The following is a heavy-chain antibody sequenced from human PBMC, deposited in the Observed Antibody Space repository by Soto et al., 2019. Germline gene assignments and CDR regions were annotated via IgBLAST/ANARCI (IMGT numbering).Heavy chain of an antibody. V-gene: IGHV3-23*01. CDR3: ARVYPGSGWPYHYYGMDV. CDR2: ISGSGGST. Sequence: GGSLRLSCAASGFTFSSYAMSWVRQAPGKGLEWVSAISGSGGSTYYADSVKGRFTISRDNAKNSLYLQMNSLRAEDTALYYCARVYPGSGWPYHYYGMDVWGQGTTVTVYS. CDR1: GFTFSSYA. J-gene: IGHJ6*02. D-gene: IGHD6-19*01.